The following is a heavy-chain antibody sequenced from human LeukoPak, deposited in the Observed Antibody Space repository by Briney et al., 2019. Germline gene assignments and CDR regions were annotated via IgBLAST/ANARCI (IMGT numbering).Heavy chain of an antibody. CDR1: GFTFSSYA. CDR3: AKYLWAFGGEIDY. J-gene: IGHJ4*02. Sequence: PGGSLRLSCAAPGFTFSSYAMSWVRQAPGKGLEWVSAISGSGGSTYYADSVKGRFTISRDNSKNTLYLQMNSLRAEDTAVYYCAKYLWAFGGEIDYWGQGTLVTVSS. CDR2: ISGSGGST. V-gene: IGHV3-23*01. D-gene: IGHD3-16*01.